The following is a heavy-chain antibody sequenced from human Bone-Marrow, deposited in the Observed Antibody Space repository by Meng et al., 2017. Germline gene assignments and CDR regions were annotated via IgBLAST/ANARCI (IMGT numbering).Heavy chain of an antibody. J-gene: IGHJ4*02. D-gene: IGHD4-17*01. Sequence: ESLKISCAVYGGSFSGYYWSWIRQPPGKGLEWIGEINHSGSTNYNPSLKSRVTISVDTSKNQFSLKLSSVTAADTAVYYCASRPYGDYYFDYWGQGTLVTVSS. CDR1: GGSFSGYY. V-gene: IGHV4-34*01. CDR2: INHSGST. CDR3: ASRPYGDYYFDY.